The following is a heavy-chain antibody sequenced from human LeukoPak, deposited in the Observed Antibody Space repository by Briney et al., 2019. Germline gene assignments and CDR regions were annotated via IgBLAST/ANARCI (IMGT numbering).Heavy chain of an antibody. CDR1: GGSISSYY. CDR2: IYYSGST. CDR3: ARVASIRYFGWLLEDDAFDI. V-gene: IGHV4-59*08. D-gene: IGHD3-9*01. J-gene: IGHJ3*02. Sequence: SETLSLTCTVSGGSISSYYWSWIRQPPGKGLEWIGYIYYSGSTNYNPSLKSRVTISVDTPKNQFSLKLNSVTAADTAVYYCARVASIRYFGWLLEDDAFDIWGQGTMVTVSS.